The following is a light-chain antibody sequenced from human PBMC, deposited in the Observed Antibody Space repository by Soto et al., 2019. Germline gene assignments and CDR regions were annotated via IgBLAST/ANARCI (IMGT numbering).Light chain of an antibody. J-gene: IGKJ1*01. CDR1: QGVSSN. Sequence: EIVMTQSPATLSVSPGERATLSCRSSQGVSSNLAWYQQKPGQAPRLLIYGTSTRATGIPARFSGSGSRTDFTLTISSLEPEDFAVYYCQQRSNWPPSWTFGQGTKVDI. CDR2: GTS. CDR3: QQRSNWPPSWT. V-gene: IGKV3-15*01.